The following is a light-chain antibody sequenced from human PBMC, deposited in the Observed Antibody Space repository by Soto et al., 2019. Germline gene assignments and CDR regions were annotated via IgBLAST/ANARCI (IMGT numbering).Light chain of an antibody. Sequence: EIVMTQSPGTLSVSPGERATLSCRASQSVSGSLAGYQQKPGQAPRLLIYGESTRATDIPARFSGSGSGTEFTLTISNLQSEDFAVYYCQQYKSWAMFTFGPGTKVEIK. CDR3: QQYKSWAMFT. V-gene: IGKV3-15*01. CDR2: GES. CDR1: QSVSGS. J-gene: IGKJ3*01.